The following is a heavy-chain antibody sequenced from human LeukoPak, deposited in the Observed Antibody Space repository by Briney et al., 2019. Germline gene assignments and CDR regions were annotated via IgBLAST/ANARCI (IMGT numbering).Heavy chain of an antibody. V-gene: IGHV3-21*01. Sequence: PGGSLRLSCAASGFTFSSYSMNWVPQAPGKGLEWVTSISSSSNYIYYADSVKGRFTISRDNDMNSLYLQMNSLRADDTAVYYCARDYWGQGTLVTVSS. CDR1: GFTFSSYS. CDR2: ISSSSNYI. CDR3: ARDY. J-gene: IGHJ4*02.